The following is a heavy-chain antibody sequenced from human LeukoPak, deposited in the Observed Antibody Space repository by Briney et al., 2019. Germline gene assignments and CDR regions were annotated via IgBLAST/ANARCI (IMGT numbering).Heavy chain of an antibody. Sequence: ASETLSLTCTVSGGSISSYYWSWIRQPPGKGLEWIGYIYYSGSTNYNPSLKSRVTISVDTSKNQFSLKLSSVTAADTAVYFCARDSAGTPYYYYYGMDVWGQGTTVTVSS. V-gene: IGHV4-59*01. CDR1: GGSISSYY. D-gene: IGHD6-19*01. J-gene: IGHJ6*02. CDR3: ARDSAGTPYYYYYGMDV. CDR2: IYYSGST.